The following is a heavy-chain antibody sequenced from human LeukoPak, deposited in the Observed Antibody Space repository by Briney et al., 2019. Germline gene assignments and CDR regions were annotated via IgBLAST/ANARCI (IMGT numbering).Heavy chain of an antibody. CDR3: AREWGDY. D-gene: IGHD3-16*01. V-gene: IGHV3-30-3*01. CDR2: ISYDGSNK. Sequence: GGSLRLSCAASGFTFSSYAMHWVRQAPGKGLEWVAVISYDGSNKYYADSVKGRFTISRDNSKNTLYLQMNSLRAEDTAMYYCAREWGDYWGQGTLVTVSS. CDR1: GFTFSSYA. J-gene: IGHJ4*02.